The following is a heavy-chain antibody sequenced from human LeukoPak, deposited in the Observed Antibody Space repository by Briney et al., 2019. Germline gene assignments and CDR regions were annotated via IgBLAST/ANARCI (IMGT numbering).Heavy chain of an antibody. Sequence: SETLSLTCTVSGGSISSYYWSWIRQPPGKGLEWIGNIYDSGSTNYNPSLKSRVTISVDTSKNQCSPKLSSVTAADTAVYYCARQSISGSSLSYFDYWGQGTLVNVSS. D-gene: IGHD3-22*01. V-gene: IGHV4-59*01. CDR1: GGSISSYY. J-gene: IGHJ4*02. CDR3: ARQSISGSSLSYFDY. CDR2: IYDSGST.